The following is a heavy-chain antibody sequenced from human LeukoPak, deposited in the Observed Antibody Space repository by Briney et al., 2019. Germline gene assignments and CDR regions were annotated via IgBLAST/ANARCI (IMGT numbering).Heavy chain of an antibody. CDR2: ISAYNGNT. D-gene: IGHD1-26*01. J-gene: IGHJ6*03. CDR1: GYTFTSYG. V-gene: IGHV1-18*01. CDR3: ARDVVSTRWELPLYYYYYMDV. Sequence: GASVKVSCKASGYTFTSYGISWVRQAPGQGLEWMGWISAYNGNTNYAQKLQGRVTMTTDPSTSTAYMELRSLRSDDTAVYYCARDVVSTRWELPLYYYYYMDVWGKGTTVTVSS.